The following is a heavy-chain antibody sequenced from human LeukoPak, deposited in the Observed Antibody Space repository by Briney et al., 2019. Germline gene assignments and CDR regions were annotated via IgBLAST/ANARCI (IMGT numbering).Heavy chain of an antibody. Sequence: GESLKISCKGSGYNFASYWIGWVRQMPGKGLEYMGIIYAGDSDTTYSPSFQGQVIISADKSVDSAYLQWNSLKASDTGIYYCARRGVIAGRGYYFDLWGRGTLVTVSS. J-gene: IGHJ2*01. CDR3: ARRGVIAGRGYYFDL. CDR1: GYNFASYW. D-gene: IGHD1-20*01. CDR2: IYAGDSDT. V-gene: IGHV5-51*01.